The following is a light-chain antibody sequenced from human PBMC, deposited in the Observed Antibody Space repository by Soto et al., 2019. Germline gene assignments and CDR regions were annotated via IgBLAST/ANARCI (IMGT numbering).Light chain of an antibody. CDR1: SSDVGDYNY. CDR3: TSYTSSGTPV. J-gene: IGLJ2*01. CDR2: DVD. V-gene: IGLV2-14*01. Sequence: QSVLTQPASVSGSPGQSITISCTGTSSDVGDYNYVSWYQQHPGKAPKLMIYDVDHRPSGVSNRFSGSKSGNTASLTISRLQAEDGADYYCTSYTSSGTPVFGGGTKLTVL.